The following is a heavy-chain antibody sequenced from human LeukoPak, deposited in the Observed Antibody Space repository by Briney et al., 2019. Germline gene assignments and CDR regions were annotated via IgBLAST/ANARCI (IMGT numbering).Heavy chain of an antibody. CDR2: IYYTGST. CDR1: AGSISSYY. CDR3: ARHGNSGSYDY. V-gene: IGHV4-59*08. D-gene: IGHD1-26*01. Sequence: SETLSLTCTVSAGSISSYYWSWLRQPPGKGLEWIGYIYYTGSTNYNPSLKSRVTISVDTSKNQFSLKLSSVTAADTAVYYCARHGNSGSYDYWGQGTLVTVSS. J-gene: IGHJ4*02.